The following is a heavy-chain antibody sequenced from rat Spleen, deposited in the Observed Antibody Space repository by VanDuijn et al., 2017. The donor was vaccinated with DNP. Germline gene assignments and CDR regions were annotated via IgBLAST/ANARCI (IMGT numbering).Heavy chain of an antibody. J-gene: IGHJ2*01. D-gene: IGHD1-5*01. CDR1: GFTFSDYN. CDR3: ATLDIGSTVDY. Sequence: EVQLVESGGGLVQSGRSLKVSCAASGFTFSDYNMAWVRQAPKKGLEWVATITYDGSRTFYRDSVKGRFTISRDNAKRTLYLQMDSLRSEDTATYYCATLDIGSTVDYWGQGVMVTVSS. V-gene: IGHV5S10*01. CDR2: ITYDGSRT.